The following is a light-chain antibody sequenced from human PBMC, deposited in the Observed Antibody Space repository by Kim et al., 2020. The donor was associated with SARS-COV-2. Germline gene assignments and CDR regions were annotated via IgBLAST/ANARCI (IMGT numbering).Light chain of an antibody. CDR1: RSISTY. CDR2: AAS. V-gene: IGKV1-39*01. J-gene: IGKJ2*01. CDR3: QQSYSTSRT. Sequence: DIQMTQSPSSLSASVGDRVTITCRASRSISTYLNWYQQKPGKAPKPLIYAASSLQSGVPSRFRGTGSGTDFILTISSLQPEDFATYYCQQSYSTSRTFGQGTKLEI.